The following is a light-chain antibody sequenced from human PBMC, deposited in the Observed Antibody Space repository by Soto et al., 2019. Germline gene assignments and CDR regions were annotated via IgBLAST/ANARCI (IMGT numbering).Light chain of an antibody. CDR2: EVS. V-gene: IGLV2-14*01. Sequence: QSVLTQPASVSGSPGQSITISCTGTSGDVGAFNYISWYQQHPGKAPKLLTYEVSYRPSGVSNRFSGSKSDNTASLTISGLQPEDEADYYCSSPTKNVAWVFGGGTKLTVL. CDR1: SGDVGAFNY. CDR3: SSPTKNVAWV. J-gene: IGLJ3*02.